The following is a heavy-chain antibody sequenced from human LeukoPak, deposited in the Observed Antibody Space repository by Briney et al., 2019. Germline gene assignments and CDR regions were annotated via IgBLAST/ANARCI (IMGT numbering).Heavy chain of an antibody. D-gene: IGHD1-26*01. CDR3: ARGGSYLSAFDI. CDR2: IYSGGST. CDR1: GFTFSSSA. J-gene: IGHJ3*02. V-gene: IGHV3-53*01. Sequence: GGSLRHSCAASGFTFSSSATNWVRQAPGKGLEWVSIIYSGGSTFYADSVKGRFTISSDNSKNTLYLQMNSLRAEDTAVYYCARGGSYLSAFDIWGQGTMVTVSS.